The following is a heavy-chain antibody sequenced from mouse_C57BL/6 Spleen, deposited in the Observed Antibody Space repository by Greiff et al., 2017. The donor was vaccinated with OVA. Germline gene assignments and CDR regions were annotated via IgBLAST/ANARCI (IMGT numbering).Heavy chain of an antibody. CDR1: GYTFTSYW. CDR2: IHPSSGST. V-gene: IGHV1-64*01. J-gene: IGHJ2*01. D-gene: IGHD1-1*01. CDR3: ARAYGSSYLDD. Sequence: QVQLQQPGAELVKPGASVKLSCKASGYTFTSYWMPWVKQRPGQGLEWIGMIHPSSGSTNYNEKFKSKATLTVDTSSSTAYMQLSSLTSEDSAVYYCARAYGSSYLDDWGQGTTLTVSS.